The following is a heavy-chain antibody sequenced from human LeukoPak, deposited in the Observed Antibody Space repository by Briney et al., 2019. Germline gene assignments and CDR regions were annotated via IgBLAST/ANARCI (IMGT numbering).Heavy chain of an antibody. CDR2: IKQDGSEK. Sequence: GGSLGLSCADSGFTFSSFWMTWVRQAPGKGLEWVANIKQDGSEKYYVDSVKGRFTISRDNAKKSLFLQMNSLRAEDTAVYYCARGRGLESWGQGTLVTVSS. J-gene: IGHJ4*02. V-gene: IGHV3-7*03. CDR1: GFTFSSFW. D-gene: IGHD3-10*01. CDR3: ARGRGLES.